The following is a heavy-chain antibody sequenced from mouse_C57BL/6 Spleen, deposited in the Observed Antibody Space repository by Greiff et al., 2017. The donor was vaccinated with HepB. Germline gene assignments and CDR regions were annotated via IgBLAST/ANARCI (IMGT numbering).Heavy chain of an antibody. V-gene: IGHV3-6*01. CDR2: ISYDGSN. CDR3: ARERLTGYYFDY. Sequence: EVQLVESGPGLVKPSQSLSLTCSVTGYSITSGYYWNWIRQFPGNKLEWMGYISYDGSNNYNPSLKNRISITRDTSKNQFFLKLNSVTTEDTATYYCARERLTGYYFDYWGQGTTLTVSS. J-gene: IGHJ2*01. CDR1: GYSITSGYY. D-gene: IGHD4-1*01.